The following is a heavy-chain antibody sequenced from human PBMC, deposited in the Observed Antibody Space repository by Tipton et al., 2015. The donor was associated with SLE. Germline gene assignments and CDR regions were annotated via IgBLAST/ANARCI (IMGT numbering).Heavy chain of an antibody. D-gene: IGHD3-16*01. CDR2: IRADGSNK. CDR1: GFTYSGYA. CDR3: AGGTGAYFDH. V-gene: IGHV3-30*02. J-gene: IGHJ4*02. Sequence: SGFTYSGYAMHWGRQAPGKGLEWVAFIRADGSNKDYADSVKGRFTISRDNSKNTLYLQMNRLRVEDTAVYYCAGGTGAYFDHWGQGTLVTVSS.